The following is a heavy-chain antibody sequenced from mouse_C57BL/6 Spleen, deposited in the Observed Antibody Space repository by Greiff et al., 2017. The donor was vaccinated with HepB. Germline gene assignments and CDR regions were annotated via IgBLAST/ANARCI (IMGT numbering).Heavy chain of an antibody. D-gene: IGHD1-1*01. Sequence: DVQLVASGGGLVKPGGSLTLSCAASGFTFSSYAMSCVRQTPEKRLEWVATISDGGSYTYYPDNVKGLFTISRDNAKNNRYLQMSHLKSEYTAMYYCARAATVVAYYYAMDYWGQGTSVTVSS. CDR1: GFTFSSYA. CDR2: ISDGGSYT. CDR3: ARAATVVAYYYAMDY. V-gene: IGHV5-4*01. J-gene: IGHJ4*01.